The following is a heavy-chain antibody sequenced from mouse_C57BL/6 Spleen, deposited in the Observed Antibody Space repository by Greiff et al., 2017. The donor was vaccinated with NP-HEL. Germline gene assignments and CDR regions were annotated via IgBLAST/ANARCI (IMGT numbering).Heavy chain of an antibody. V-gene: IGHV1-81*01. CDR1: GYTFTSYG. Sequence: QVQLQQSGAELARPGASVKLSCKASGYTFTSYGISWVKQRTGQGLEWIGEIYPRSGNTYYNEKFKGKATLTADKSSSTAYMELRSLTSEDSAVYFCARRTVVAKDSDYWGQGTTLTVSS. J-gene: IGHJ2*01. CDR2: IYPRSGNT. CDR3: ARRTVVAKDSDY. D-gene: IGHD1-1*01.